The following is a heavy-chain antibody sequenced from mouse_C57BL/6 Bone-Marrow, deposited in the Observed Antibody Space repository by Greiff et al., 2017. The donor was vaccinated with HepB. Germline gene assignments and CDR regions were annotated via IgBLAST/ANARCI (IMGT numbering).Heavy chain of an antibody. CDR3: ARSLITTVVATRYFDV. CDR2: INPNYGTT. Sequence: EVQLQQSGPELVKPGASVKISCKASGYSFTDYNMNWVKQSNGKSLEWIGVINPNYGTTSYNQKFKGKATLTVDQSSSTAYMQLNSLTSEDSAVYYCARSLITTVVATRYFDVWGTGTTVTVSS. D-gene: IGHD1-1*01. V-gene: IGHV1-39*01. CDR1: GYSFTDYN. J-gene: IGHJ1*03.